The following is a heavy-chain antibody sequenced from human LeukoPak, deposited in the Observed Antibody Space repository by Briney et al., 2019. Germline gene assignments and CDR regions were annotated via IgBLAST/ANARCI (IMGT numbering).Heavy chain of an antibody. V-gene: IGHV3-21*01. CDR1: GFTFSSYS. CDR2: ISSSSSYI. D-gene: IGHD5-18*01. J-gene: IGHJ6*02. Sequence: PGGSLRLSCAASGFTFSSYSMNWVRQAPGKGLEWVSSISSSSSYIYYADSVKGRFTISRDNAKNSLYLQMNSLRAEDTAVYYCARDTVVDTAMVNPYYYGMDVWGQGTTVTVSS. CDR3: ARDTVVDTAMVNPYYYGMDV.